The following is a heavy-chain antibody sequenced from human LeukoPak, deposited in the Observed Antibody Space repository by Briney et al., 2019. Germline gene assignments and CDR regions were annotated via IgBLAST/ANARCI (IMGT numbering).Heavy chain of an antibody. D-gene: IGHD5-24*01. CDR1: GYIFTNYY. CDR3: ADVEMATMRRGGY. V-gene: IGHV1-46*01. CDR2: INPSGGGA. J-gene: IGHJ4*02. Sequence: ASVRVSCKASGYIFTNYYIHWVRQAPGQGLEWMAIINPSGGGANYAQKFQGRVTITADKSTSTAYMELSSLRSEDTAVYYCADVEMATMRRGGYWGQGTLVTVSS.